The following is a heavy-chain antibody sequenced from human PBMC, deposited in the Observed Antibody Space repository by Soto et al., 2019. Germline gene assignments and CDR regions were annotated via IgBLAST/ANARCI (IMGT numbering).Heavy chain of an antibody. D-gene: IGHD3-22*01. V-gene: IGHV1-69*02. CDR2: IIPILGIA. CDR3: ARGDYYDSSGYYYGPRGFDP. J-gene: IGHJ5*02. CDR1: GGTFSSYT. Sequence: GASVKVSCKASGGTFSSYTISWVRQAPGQGLEWMGRIIPILGIANYAQKFQGRVTITADKSTSTAYMELSSLRSEDTAVYYCARGDYYDSSGYYYGPRGFDPWGQGTLVTVSS.